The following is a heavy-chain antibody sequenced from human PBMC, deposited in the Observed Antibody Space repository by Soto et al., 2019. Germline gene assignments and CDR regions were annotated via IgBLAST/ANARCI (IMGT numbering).Heavy chain of an antibody. Sequence: QVQLVQSGAEVKKPESSVKVSCKAPGGTFSTYAISWVRQAPGQGLEWMGGIIPMFGTANYAQRFQDRVTXIXXESTNAVYMELSSLRSEDTAVYFCASGIQLWLRRINNGYSGWGQGTLVTVSS. V-gene: IGHV1-69*05. J-gene: IGHJ4*02. D-gene: IGHD5-18*01. CDR3: ASGIQLWLRRINNGYSG. CDR1: GGTFSTYA. CDR2: IIPMFGTA.